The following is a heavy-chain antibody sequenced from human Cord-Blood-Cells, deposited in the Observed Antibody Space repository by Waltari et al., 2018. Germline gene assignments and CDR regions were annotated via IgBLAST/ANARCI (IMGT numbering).Heavy chain of an antibody. CDR2: IKQSGST. J-gene: IGHJ3*02. Sequence: QVQLQQWGAGLLKPSETLSLTCAVYGGSFSGYYWSWIRQPPGKGLEWVGEIKQSGSTNYNPSPKIGVTVSVDTSKNQFSLKLSSGTAADTAVYYCARHVWGEYSSSWYAFDIWGQGTMVTVSS. D-gene: IGHD6-13*01. CDR3: ARHVWGEYSSSWYAFDI. V-gene: IGHV4-34*01. CDR1: GGSFSGYY.